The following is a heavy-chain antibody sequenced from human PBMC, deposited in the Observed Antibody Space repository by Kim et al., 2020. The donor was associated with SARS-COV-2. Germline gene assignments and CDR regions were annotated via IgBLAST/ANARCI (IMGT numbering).Heavy chain of an antibody. V-gene: IGHV3-23*01. Sequence: GGSLRLSCVGSGFTLSNGGMFWVRQTPGKGLECVCAISDTGTLTYYADSVRGRFTAFRDTSTQTLFLQMDNLRFEDTGVYYCSRTSWVQGTLVTVSS. J-gene: IGHJ5*02. CDR3: SRTS. CDR2: ISDTGTLT. CDR1: GFTLSNGG.